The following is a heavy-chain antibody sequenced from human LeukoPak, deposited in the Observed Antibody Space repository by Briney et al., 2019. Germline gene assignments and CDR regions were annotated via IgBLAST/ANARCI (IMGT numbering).Heavy chain of an antibody. CDR2: INPNSGGT. CDR1: GYTFTGYY. Sequence: ASVKVSCKASGYTFTGYYMHWVRQAPGQGLEWMGWINPNSGGTNYAQKFQGRVTMTRDTSISTAYMELSRLRSDDTAVYYWARDSYKVKGFDYWGQGTLVTVSS. CDR3: ARDSYKVKGFDY. D-gene: IGHD1-14*01. J-gene: IGHJ4*02. V-gene: IGHV1-2*02.